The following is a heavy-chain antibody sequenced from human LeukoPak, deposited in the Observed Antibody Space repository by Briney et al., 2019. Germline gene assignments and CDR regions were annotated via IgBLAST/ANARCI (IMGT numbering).Heavy chain of an antibody. Sequence: PAETLSLTCAVSGYSISSGYYWGWIRQPPGEGLEWIVNIYHSGSNSYNPSLKSRVTISVDTSKNQFSLKLSSVTAADTAVYYCARIIPLNYYDSSGYYPKPGYFQHWGQGTLVTVSS. D-gene: IGHD3-22*01. V-gene: IGHV4-38-2*01. J-gene: IGHJ1*01. CDR3: ARIIPLNYYDSSGYYPKPGYFQH. CDR1: GYSISSGYY. CDR2: IYHSGSN.